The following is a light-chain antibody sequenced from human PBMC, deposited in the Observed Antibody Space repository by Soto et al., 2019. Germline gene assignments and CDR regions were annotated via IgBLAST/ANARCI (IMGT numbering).Light chain of an antibody. CDR3: LSYKTDNTFV. CDR2: EAT. Sequence: QSALTQPASVSGSPGQSITVSCTGTSSDIGASNFVSWYQHLPGRAPKVIIYEATNRPSGVSDRFSGSKAGNTASLTISGLQADDEAEYFCLSYKTDNTFVFGTETKVTVL. CDR1: SSDIGASNF. J-gene: IGLJ1*01. V-gene: IGLV2-14*01.